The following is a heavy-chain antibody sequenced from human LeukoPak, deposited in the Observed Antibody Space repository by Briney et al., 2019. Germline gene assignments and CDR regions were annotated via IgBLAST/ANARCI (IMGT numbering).Heavy chain of an antibody. D-gene: IGHD3-22*01. CDR3: AKDQEIGYYYDSSGFDY. J-gene: IGHJ4*02. CDR2: ISGSGGST. CDR1: GFTFSSYG. Sequence: GGSLRLSCAASGFTFSSYGMSWVRQAPGKGLEWVSAISGSGGSTSYADSVKGRFTISRDNSKNTLYLQMNSLRAEDTAVYYCAKDQEIGYYYDSSGFDYWGQGTLVTVSS. V-gene: IGHV3-23*01.